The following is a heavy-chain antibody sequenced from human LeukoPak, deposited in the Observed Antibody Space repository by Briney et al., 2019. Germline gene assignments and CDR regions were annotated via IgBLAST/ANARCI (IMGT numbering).Heavy chain of an antibody. CDR2: ISSSGSTI. CDR1: GFTFSSYE. Sequence: GGSLRLSCAASGFTFSSYEMNWVRQAPGKGLEWVSYISSSGSTIYYADSVKGRFTISRDNAKNSLYLQMNSLRAEDTAVYYCARDNGGSYSGFPDYWGQGTLVTVSS. D-gene: IGHD1-26*01. V-gene: IGHV3-48*03. J-gene: IGHJ4*02. CDR3: ARDNGGSYSGFPDY.